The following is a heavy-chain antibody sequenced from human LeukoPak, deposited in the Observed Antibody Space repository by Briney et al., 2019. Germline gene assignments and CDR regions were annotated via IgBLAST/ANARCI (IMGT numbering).Heavy chain of an antibody. CDR2: IKEDVSDK. V-gene: IGHV3-7*03. CDR1: GFTIDDYW. CDR3: ARVGVAGFDY. D-gene: IGHD3-3*01. Sequence: PGGSLRLSCAASGFTIDDYWMSWVRQAPGKGLEWVANIKEDVSDKYYVDSVKGRFTISRDNAKNSLYLQMSRLRAEDTAVYYCARVGVAGFDYWGQGILVTVS. J-gene: IGHJ4*02.